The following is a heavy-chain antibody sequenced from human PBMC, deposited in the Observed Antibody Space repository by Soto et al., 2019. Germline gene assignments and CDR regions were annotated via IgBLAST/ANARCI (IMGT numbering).Heavy chain of an antibody. Sequence: GGSLRLSCAASGFTFDTYSMNWVRQAPGKGLEWVSCITSSSSYINYVDSVKGRFTISRDNSKNSLYLQMNSLGVEDTAVYYCARRTAEIGSHWYFDLWGRGTLVTVSS. J-gene: IGHJ2*01. CDR3: ARRTAEIGSHWYFDL. V-gene: IGHV3-21*01. CDR2: ITSSSSYI. CDR1: GFTFDTYS. D-gene: IGHD3-10*01.